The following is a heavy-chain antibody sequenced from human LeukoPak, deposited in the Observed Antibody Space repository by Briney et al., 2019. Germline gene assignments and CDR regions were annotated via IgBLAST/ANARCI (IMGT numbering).Heavy chain of an antibody. V-gene: IGHV4-34*01. CDR2: INHSGST. CDR3: ARPLGAARYNWFDP. Sequence: SETLSLTCAVYGGSFSGYYWSWIRQPPGKGLEWIGEINHSGSTNYNPSLKSRVTISVDTSKNQFSLKLRSVTAADTAVYYCARPLGAARYNWFDPWGQGTLVTVSS. CDR1: GGSFSGYY. D-gene: IGHD1-26*01. J-gene: IGHJ5*02.